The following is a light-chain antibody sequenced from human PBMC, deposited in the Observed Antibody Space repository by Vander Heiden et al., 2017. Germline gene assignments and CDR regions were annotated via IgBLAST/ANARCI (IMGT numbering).Light chain of an antibody. CDR2: EVS. CDR1: SSDVGGYNY. CDR3: SSYTSSSTV. V-gene: IGLV2-14*01. J-gene: IGLJ2*01. Sequence: QSALTQPASVSGSPGQSLTISCTGTSSDVGGYNYVSWYQQHPGKAPKLMIYEVSNRPAGVSNRFSGSKSGNTAALTIAGLQAEDEDDYYCSSYTSSSTVFGGGTKLTVL.